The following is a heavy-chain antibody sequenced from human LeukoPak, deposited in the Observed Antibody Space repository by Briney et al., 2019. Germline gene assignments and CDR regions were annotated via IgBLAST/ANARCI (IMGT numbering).Heavy chain of an antibody. Sequence: ASVKVSCKASGYTFTSYGISWVRQALGQGLEWMGWISAYNGNTNYAQKLQGRVTMTTDTSTSTAYMELRSLRSDDTAVYYCARGGESPTKYYYYGMDVWGQGTTVTVSS. J-gene: IGHJ6*02. D-gene: IGHD3-16*01. CDR3: ARGGESPTKYYYYGMDV. CDR1: GYTFTSYG. CDR2: ISAYNGNT. V-gene: IGHV1-18*01.